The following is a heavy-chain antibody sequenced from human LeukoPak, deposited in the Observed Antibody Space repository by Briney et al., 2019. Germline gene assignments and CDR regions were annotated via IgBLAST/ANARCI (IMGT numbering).Heavy chain of an antibody. CDR2: IYSGDAT. V-gene: IGHV3-66*01. Sequence: PGGSRRLSCAASGFTVSSNYMSWVRQAPGKGLEWVSVIYSGDATYYADSVKGRFTMSRDNSKNTLYLQMNSLRAEDTAVYYCASPAPLSDFWSGYYTGDPRIRFDLWGRGTLVTVSS. D-gene: IGHD3-3*01. CDR1: GFTVSSNY. J-gene: IGHJ2*01. CDR3: ASPAPLSDFWSGYYTGDPRIRFDL.